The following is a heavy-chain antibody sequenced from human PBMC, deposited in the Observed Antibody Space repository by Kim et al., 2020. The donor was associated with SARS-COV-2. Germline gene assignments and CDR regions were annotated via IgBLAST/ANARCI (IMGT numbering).Heavy chain of an antibody. CDR1: GFTYRNFA. Sequence: GGSLRLSCAASGFTYRNFAMIWVRQDPGKRLEWVSAISGRGDSTYYADSVKGRFTISRDNSRNTVYLQMNSLRAEDTAVYYCAKLGYYDDVLTGSYNPIEYWGQGTQVTVSS. CDR2: ISGRGDST. D-gene: IGHD3-9*01. CDR3: AKLGYYDDVLTGSYNPIEY. J-gene: IGHJ4*02. V-gene: IGHV3-23*01.